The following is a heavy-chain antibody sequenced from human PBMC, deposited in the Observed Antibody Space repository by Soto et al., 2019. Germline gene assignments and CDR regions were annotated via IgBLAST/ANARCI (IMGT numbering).Heavy chain of an antibody. CDR3: ARDRRGRAAAGISYYYGMDV. CDR2: INSDGSST. Sequence: GGSLRLSCAASGFTFSSYWMHWVRQAPGKGLVWVSRINSDGSSTSYADSVKGRFTISRDNAKNTLYLQMNSLRAEDTAVYYCARDRRGRAAAGISYYYGMDVWGQGTTVTVSS. V-gene: IGHV3-74*01. D-gene: IGHD6-13*01. J-gene: IGHJ6*02. CDR1: GFTFSSYW.